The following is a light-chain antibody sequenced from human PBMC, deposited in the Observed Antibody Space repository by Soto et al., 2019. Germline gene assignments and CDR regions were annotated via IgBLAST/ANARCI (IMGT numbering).Light chain of an antibody. CDR1: QSVSRS. CDR3: QQYSNWPPTYT. CDR2: GAS. V-gene: IGKV3-15*01. Sequence: IVMTQSPATLSVSPGERATLSCRASQSVSRSLAWFQQKPGQAPRLLIYGASTRATGIPARFSGSGSGTEFTITISSLLAEDFAVYYCQQYSNWPPTYTFGPGTRLEIK. J-gene: IGKJ2*01.